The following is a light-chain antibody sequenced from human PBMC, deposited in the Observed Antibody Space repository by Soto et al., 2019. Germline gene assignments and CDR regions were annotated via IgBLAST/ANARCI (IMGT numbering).Light chain of an antibody. CDR3: QQYATAPYT. V-gene: IGKV3-20*01. CDR2: ATS. J-gene: IGKJ2*01. CDR1: QSVDSRY. Sequence: ETVLTQSPGTLSLSPGEGVTLSCRASQSVDSRYLAWYQQKPGQAPRLLISATSTRASGIPDRFSGSGSETDFTLTISRLEPDDFAVYYCQQYATAPYTFGQGTTLEFK.